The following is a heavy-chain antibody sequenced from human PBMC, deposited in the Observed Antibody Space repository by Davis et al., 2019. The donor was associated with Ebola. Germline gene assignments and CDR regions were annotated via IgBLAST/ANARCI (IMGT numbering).Heavy chain of an antibody. V-gene: IGHV3-33*08. Sequence: GGSLRLSCAASGFTFSSYAMHWVRQAPGKGLEWVAVIWYDGSNKYYADSVKGRFTISRDNSKNTLYLQMNSLRAEDTAVYYCARDRGPRGWFDPWGQGTLVTVSS. CDR1: GFTFSSYA. J-gene: IGHJ5*02. CDR3: ARDRGPRGWFDP. CDR2: IWYDGSNK. D-gene: IGHD3-10*01.